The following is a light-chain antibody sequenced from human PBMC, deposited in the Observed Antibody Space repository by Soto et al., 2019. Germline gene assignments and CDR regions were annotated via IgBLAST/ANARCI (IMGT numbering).Light chain of an antibody. CDR3: QQSNNWPWT. Sequence: EVLMTQSPATLSVSPGERATLSCRASQSFSGKLAWYQQKPGQAPRLLIYDASTRATGIPARFSGSGSGTEFTLTISSLQSEDFAVYYCQQSNNWPWTFGQGIKV. J-gene: IGKJ1*01. V-gene: IGKV3-15*01. CDR1: QSFSGK. CDR2: DAS.